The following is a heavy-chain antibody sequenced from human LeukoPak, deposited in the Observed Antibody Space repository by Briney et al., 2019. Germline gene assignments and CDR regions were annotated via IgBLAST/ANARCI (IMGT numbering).Heavy chain of an antibody. J-gene: IGHJ4*02. V-gene: IGHV3-23*01. CDR1: GFTFSSYA. D-gene: IGHD2-21*02. CDR2: ISGSSDVT. Sequence: PGGSLRLSCARSGFTFSSYAMNWVRQAPGKGLEWVSTISGSSDVTYYADSVKGRFTISRDNSKNTLSLQMNSLRAEDTALYYCARKRGVTGDYFGYWGQGTLVTVSS. CDR3: ARKRGVTGDYFGY.